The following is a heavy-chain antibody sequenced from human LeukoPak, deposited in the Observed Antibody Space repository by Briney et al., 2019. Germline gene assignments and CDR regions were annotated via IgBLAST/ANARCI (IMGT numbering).Heavy chain of an antibody. CDR2: ISYDGGNK. D-gene: IGHD5-12*01. J-gene: IGHJ4*02. CDR3: ARETSGYDLFDY. V-gene: IGHV3-30-3*01. Sequence: GGSLRLSCAASGFTFSSYAMHWVRQAPGKGLEWVAVISYDGGNKYYADSVKGRFTISRDNSKNTLYLQMNSLRAEDTAVYYCARETSGYDLFDYWGQGTLVTVSS. CDR1: GFTFSSYA.